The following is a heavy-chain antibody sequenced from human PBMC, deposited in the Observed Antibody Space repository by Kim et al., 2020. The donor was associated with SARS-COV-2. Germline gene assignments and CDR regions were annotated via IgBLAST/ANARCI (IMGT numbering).Heavy chain of an antibody. CDR2: VSQDEVEK. V-gene: IGHV3-7*01. CDR1: GFTFKNFW. J-gene: IGHJ4*02. CDR3: ARYGEKSFYY. Sequence: GGSLRLSCAASGFTFKNFWMSWVRQAPGKGLEWVATVSQDEVEKYYVDSVKGRFTISRDNAKNSLYLRMNSLRAEDTAVYYCARYGEKSFYYWGQGTLVTVSS. D-gene: IGHD4-17*01.